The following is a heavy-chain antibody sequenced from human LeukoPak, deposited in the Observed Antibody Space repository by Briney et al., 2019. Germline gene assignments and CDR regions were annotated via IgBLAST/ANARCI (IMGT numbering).Heavy chain of an antibody. CDR2: IIPIFGTA. V-gene: IGHV1-69*13. CDR3: AKEGDIALVTGYFDL. CDR1: GGTFGSYV. Sequence: SVKVSCKASGGTFGSYVISWVRQAPGQGLEWMGGIIPIFGTAHYAQKFQGRLTITADESTSTVYMEMSSLRSEDTAMYYCAKEGDIALVTGYFDLWGRGTLVTVSA. J-gene: IGHJ2*01. D-gene: IGHD5-18*01.